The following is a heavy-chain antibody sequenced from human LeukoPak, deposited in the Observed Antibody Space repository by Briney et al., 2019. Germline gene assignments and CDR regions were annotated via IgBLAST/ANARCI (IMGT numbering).Heavy chain of an antibody. CDR2: IKSKTDGGTT. CDR3: TTGGDCSDGSCYV. J-gene: IGHJ4*02. V-gene: IGHV3-15*01. D-gene: IGHD2-15*01. CDR1: GFTFSNAW. Sequence: GGSLRLSCAASGFTFSNAWMSWVRQAPGKGLEWVGRIKSKTDGGTTDYAAPVQGRFTISRDDSKNTLYLQMNSLKTEDTAVYYCTTGGDCSDGSCYVWGQGTLVTVSS.